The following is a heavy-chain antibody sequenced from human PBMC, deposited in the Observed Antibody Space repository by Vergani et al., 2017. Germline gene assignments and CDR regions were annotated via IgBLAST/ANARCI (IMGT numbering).Heavy chain of an antibody. J-gene: IGHJ4*02. CDR2: IIPILGIA. CDR1: GYTFTGYY. Sequence: QVQLVQSGAEVKKPGASVKVSCKASGYTFTGYYMHWVRQAPGQGLEWMGRIIPILGIANYAQKFQGRVTMTTDTSTSTAYMELRSLRSDGTAVYYCARDRAAAGTGPFDYWGQGTLVTVSS. V-gene: IGHV1-2*02. D-gene: IGHD6-13*01. CDR3: ARDRAAAGTGPFDY.